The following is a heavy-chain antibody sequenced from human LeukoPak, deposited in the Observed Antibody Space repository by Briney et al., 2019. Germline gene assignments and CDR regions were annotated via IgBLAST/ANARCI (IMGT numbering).Heavy chain of an antibody. CDR2: ISRSGTTI. J-gene: IGHJ5*02. V-gene: IGHV3-11*01. Sequence: PGGSLRLSCTASGFTFSDYFMSWIRQAPGKGLEWISQISRSGTTIYYADSVRGRFTISRDNAKNSLYLQMNSLRAEDTALYYCAKDITMVRGSGTWFDPWGQGTLVTVSS. CDR1: GFTFSDYF. CDR3: AKDITMVRGSGTWFDP. D-gene: IGHD3-10*01.